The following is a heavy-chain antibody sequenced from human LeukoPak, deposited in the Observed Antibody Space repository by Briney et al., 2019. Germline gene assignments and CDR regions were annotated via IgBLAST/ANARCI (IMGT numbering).Heavy chain of an antibody. CDR1: GVSISPYF. CDR3: ARDRRTLGYCSGAPCYPHWHFDL. CDR2: IYYSGST. J-gene: IGHJ2*01. V-gene: IGHV4-59*01. D-gene: IGHD2-15*01. Sequence: SETLSLTCTVSGVSISPYFWSWIRQPPGKGLEWIGYIYYSGSTSYHPSLKSRLTLSVDASKNQFSLKLSSVTAADTAVYYCARDRRTLGYCSGAPCYPHWHFDLWGRGTLVTVSS.